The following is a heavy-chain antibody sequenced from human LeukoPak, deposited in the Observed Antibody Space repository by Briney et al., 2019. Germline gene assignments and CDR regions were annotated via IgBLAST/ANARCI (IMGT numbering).Heavy chain of an antibody. Sequence: PGGSLRLSCAASGFTFSSYAMHWVRQAPGKGLEWVAVISYDGSNKYYADSVKGRFTISRDNSKSTLYLQMNSLRAEDTAVYYCASSLGYRSGGSCYSYYWGQGTLVTVSS. J-gene: IGHJ4*02. D-gene: IGHD2-15*01. V-gene: IGHV3-30-3*01. CDR2: ISYDGSNK. CDR3: ASSLGYRSGGSCYSYY. CDR1: GFTFSSYA.